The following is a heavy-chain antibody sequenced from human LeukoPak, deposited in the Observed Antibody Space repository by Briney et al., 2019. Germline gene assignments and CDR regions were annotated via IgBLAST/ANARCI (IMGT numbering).Heavy chain of an antibody. CDR3: ARDFVRIMPRSGTHLDMDV. V-gene: IGHV3-21*01. CDR1: GFTFSSYS. D-gene: IGHD1-26*01. CDR2: ISSSSSYI. J-gene: IGHJ6*03. Sequence: GGSLRLSCAASGFTFSSYSMNWVRQAPGKGLEWVSSISSSSSYIYYADSVKGRFTISRDNAKNSLYLQMNSLRAEDTAVYYCARDFVRIMPRSGTHLDMDVWGKGATVTVSS.